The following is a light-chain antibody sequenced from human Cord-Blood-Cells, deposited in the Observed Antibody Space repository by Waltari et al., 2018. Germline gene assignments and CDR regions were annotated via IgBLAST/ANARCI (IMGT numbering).Light chain of an antibody. CDR3: QQYYSTPFT. V-gene: IGKV4-1*01. CDR1: QSVLYSSNNKNY. CDR2: WAS. J-gene: IGKJ3*01. Sequence: DIVMTQSPDSLAVSLGERATNNCKSSQSVLYSSNNKNYLAWYQQKPGQPPKLLIYWASTRESGVPDRFSGSGSGKDFTLTISSLQAEDVAVYYCQQYYSTPFTFGPGTKVDIK.